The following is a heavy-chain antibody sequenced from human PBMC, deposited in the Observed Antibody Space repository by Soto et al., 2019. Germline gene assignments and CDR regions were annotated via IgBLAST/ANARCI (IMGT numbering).Heavy chain of an antibody. V-gene: IGHV3-21*01. CDR2: XXXXXXXX. CDR3: TRDASRDSSARGWFDP. Sequence: GGSLRLSCAASGFTFRSFTMNWVRQAPGKGLEWVSTXXXXXXXXXXXXALRGRFTISRDNAKNSLHLQMNSLRAEDTAVYYCTRDASRDSSARGWFDPWGPGTLVTVSS. D-gene: IGHD6-13*01. CDR1: GFTFRSFT. J-gene: IGHJ5*02.